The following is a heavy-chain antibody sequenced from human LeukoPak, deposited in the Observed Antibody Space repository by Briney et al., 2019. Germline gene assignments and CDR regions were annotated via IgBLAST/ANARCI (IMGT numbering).Heavy chain of an antibody. CDR1: GYSIIRSNW. D-gene: IGHD3-10*01. Sequence: SETLSLTCAVSGYSIIRSNWGGWIRQPPGKGLEWIGYIYYSGSTYYSPSLKSRVTMSVDTSKNQFSLKLTSVTAADTAVYYCATERPSVRGGIHDAFDIWGQGTMVTVSS. CDR2: IYYSGST. V-gene: IGHV4-28*03. J-gene: IGHJ3*02. CDR3: ATERPSVRGGIHDAFDI.